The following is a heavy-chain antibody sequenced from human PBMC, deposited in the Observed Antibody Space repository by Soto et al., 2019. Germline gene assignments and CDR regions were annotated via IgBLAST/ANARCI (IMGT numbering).Heavy chain of an antibody. CDR2: ISGSGGST. Sequence: GGSLRLSCAASGFTFSSYAMSWVRQAPGKGLEWVSAISGSGGSTYYADSVKGRFTISRDNSKNTLYLQMNSLRAEDTAVYYCAKDAAYCSGGSCYFPFDPWGQGTLVTVSS. CDR1: GFTFSSYA. CDR3: AKDAAYCSGGSCYFPFDP. J-gene: IGHJ5*02. V-gene: IGHV3-23*01. D-gene: IGHD2-15*01.